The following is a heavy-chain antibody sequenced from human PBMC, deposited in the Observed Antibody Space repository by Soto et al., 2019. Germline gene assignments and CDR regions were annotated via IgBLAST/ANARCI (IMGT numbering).Heavy chain of an antibody. CDR3: ARDSSGRHDY. J-gene: IGHJ4*02. Sequence: XGTLTLTYSVSGGSLRSGSYYWAWIRQPPGKGLEWIGYIYHSGTTVYNASLRSRVTISVDTSKNQFFLKMNAMTAADTAVYYCARDSSGRHDYWGQGTLVTVSS. CDR2: IYHSGTT. D-gene: IGHD3-22*01. CDR1: GGSLRSGSYY. V-gene: IGHV4-61*01.